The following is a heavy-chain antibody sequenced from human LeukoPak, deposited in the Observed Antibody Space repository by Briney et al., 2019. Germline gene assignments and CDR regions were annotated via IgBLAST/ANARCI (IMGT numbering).Heavy chain of an antibody. Sequence: SETLSLTCGVHGGSLNDYFWTWIRQPPGKGLEWIGYIYSSGSTSYNPSLKSRVTISLDTSKNQFSLKLSSVTAADTAVYYCARLREYAFDIWGQGTMVTVSS. D-gene: IGHD3-10*01. CDR1: GGSLNDYF. J-gene: IGHJ3*02. V-gene: IGHV4-30-4*01. CDR2: IYSSGST. CDR3: ARLREYAFDI.